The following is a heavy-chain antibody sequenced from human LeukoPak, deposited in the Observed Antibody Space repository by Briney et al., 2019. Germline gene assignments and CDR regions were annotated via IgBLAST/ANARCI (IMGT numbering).Heavy chain of an antibody. CDR2: INHSGST. J-gene: IGHJ6*02. Sequence: PSETLSLTCAVYGGSFSGYYWSWIRQPPGKGLEWIGEINHSGSTNYNPSLKSRVTISVDTSKNQFSLKLSSVTAADTAVYYCARSFCSGGSCYSVRYYYYGMDVWGQGTMVTVSS. CDR1: GGSFSGYY. CDR3: ARSFCSGGSCYSVRYYYYGMDV. V-gene: IGHV4-34*01. D-gene: IGHD2-15*01.